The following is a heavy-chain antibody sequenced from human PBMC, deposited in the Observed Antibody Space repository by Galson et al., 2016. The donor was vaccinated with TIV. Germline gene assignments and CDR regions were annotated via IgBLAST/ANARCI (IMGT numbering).Heavy chain of an antibody. D-gene: IGHD2-8*01. CDR3: TTVRLRGSGGMDV. CDR2: IDPEDGQT. V-gene: IGHV1-69-2*01. CDR1: GYTFTDYY. Sequence: VKVSCKVSGYTFTDYYMHWMQQTPGKGFEWMGHIDPEDGQTKYAARFQGRITMTADTSTDTAYLELSSLRSGDTAIYYCTTVRLRGSGGMDVWGQGTTVIVSS. J-gene: IGHJ6*02.